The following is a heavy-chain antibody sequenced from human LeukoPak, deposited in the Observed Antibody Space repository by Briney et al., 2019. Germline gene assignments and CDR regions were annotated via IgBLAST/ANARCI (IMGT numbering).Heavy chain of an antibody. CDR3: ARSKWFGERGGAFDI. J-gene: IGHJ3*02. CDR1: GFTVSSSY. V-gene: IGHV3-66*01. D-gene: IGHD3-10*01. CDR2: IYSGGST. Sequence: GGSLRLSCAASGFTVSSSYMSWVRQAPGKGLEWVSVIYSGGSTYYADSVKGRFTISRDNSKNTLYLQMNSLRAEDTAVYYCARSKWFGERGGAFDIWGQGTMVTVSS.